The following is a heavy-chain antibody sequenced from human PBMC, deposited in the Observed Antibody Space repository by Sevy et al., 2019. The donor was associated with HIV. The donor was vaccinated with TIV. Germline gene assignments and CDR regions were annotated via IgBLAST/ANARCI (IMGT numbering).Heavy chain of an antibody. CDR1: GFTFSSYA. D-gene: IGHD3-9*01. J-gene: IGHJ6*02. V-gene: IGHV3-30-3*01. CDR3: ARDVFTIDQDWSQARYYGMDV. CDR2: ISYDGSNK. Sequence: GGSLRLSCAASGFTFSSYAMHWVRQAPGKGLEWVAVISYDGSNKYYADSVKGRFTISKYNSKNTLYLQMNSLRAEDTAVYYCARDVFTIDQDWSQARYYGMDVWGQGTTVTVSS.